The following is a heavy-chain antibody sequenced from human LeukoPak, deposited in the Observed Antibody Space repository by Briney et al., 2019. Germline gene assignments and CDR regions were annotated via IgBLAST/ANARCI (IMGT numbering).Heavy chain of an antibody. CDR2: IWYDGSNK. V-gene: IGHV3-33*01. CDR3: AREAALVGWGLSY. D-gene: IGHD2-15*01. J-gene: IGHJ4*02. CDR1: GFTFSSYG. Sequence: GGSLRLSCAASGFTFSSYGMHWVRQAPGEGLEWVAVIWYDGSNKYYADSVKGRFTISRDNSKNTLYLQMNSLRAEDTAVYYCAREAALVGWGLSYWGQGTLVTVSS.